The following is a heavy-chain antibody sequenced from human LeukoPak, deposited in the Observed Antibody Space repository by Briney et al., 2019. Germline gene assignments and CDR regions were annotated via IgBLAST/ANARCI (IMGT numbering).Heavy chain of an antibody. J-gene: IGHJ3*02. CDR3: ARLGSGSYFRGAFDI. CDR1: GGSISSSSYY. Sequence: PSETLSLTCTVSGGSISSSSYYWGWIRPPPGKGLEWIGSIYYSGSTYYNPSLKSRVTISVDTSKNQFSLKLSSVTAADTAVYYCARLGSGSYFRGAFDIWGQGTMVTVSS. D-gene: IGHD3-10*01. V-gene: IGHV4-39*01. CDR2: IYYSGST.